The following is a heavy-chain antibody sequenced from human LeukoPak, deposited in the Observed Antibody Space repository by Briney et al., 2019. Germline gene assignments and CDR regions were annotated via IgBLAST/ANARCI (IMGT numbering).Heavy chain of an antibody. D-gene: IGHD3-22*01. Sequence: PSETLSLTCTVSGGSINSYYWSWIRQPPGKGLEWIGDIYYSGNTNYNPSLKSRASISIDRSKNQLSLPLSSVPPADTAVYYCARDRDSSGLRDFDLWGRGTLVTVSA. V-gene: IGHV4-59*01. CDR3: ARDRDSSGLRDFDL. J-gene: IGHJ2*01. CDR1: GGSINSYY. CDR2: IYYSGNT.